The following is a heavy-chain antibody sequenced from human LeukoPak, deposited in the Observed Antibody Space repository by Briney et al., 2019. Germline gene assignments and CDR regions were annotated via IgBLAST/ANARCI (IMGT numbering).Heavy chain of an antibody. CDR2: ISGSGGST. J-gene: IGHJ4*02. D-gene: IGHD6-13*01. CDR1: GFTVSSNY. V-gene: IGHV3-23*01. Sequence: GGSLRLSCAASGFTVSSNYMSWVRQAPGKGLEWVSAISGSGGSTYYADSVKGRFTISRDNSKNTLYLQMNSLRAEDTAVYYCAKDGSSWYSFDYWGQGTLVTVSS. CDR3: AKDGSSWYSFDY.